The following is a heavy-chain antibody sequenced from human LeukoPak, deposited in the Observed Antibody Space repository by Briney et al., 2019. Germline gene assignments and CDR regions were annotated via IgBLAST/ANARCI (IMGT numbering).Heavy chain of an antibody. D-gene: IGHD6-13*01. CDR3: AKDGPKRYSSSGYFQH. CDR2: IYSGGST. J-gene: IGHJ1*01. CDR1: GFTVSSNY. Sequence: GGSLRLSCAASGFTVSSNYMSWVRQAPGKGLEWVSVIYSGGSTYYADSVKGRFTISRDNSKNTLYLQMNSLRAEDTAVYYCAKDGPKRYSSSGYFQHWGQGTLVTVSS. V-gene: IGHV3-53*05.